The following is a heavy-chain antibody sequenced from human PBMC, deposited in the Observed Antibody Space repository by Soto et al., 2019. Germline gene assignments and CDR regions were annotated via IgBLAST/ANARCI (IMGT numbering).Heavy chain of an antibody. D-gene: IGHD3-10*01. CDR2: IYPGDSET. Sequence: PGESLKISCKGYGYTFTSYWIGWVRQMPGKGLEWMGIIYPGDSETRYSPSFQGQVTISADRSISTAYLQGSSLKASDTAIYYGAGPSLEGSEIYLSYWSQGTLVTVAS. CDR1: GYTFTSYW. J-gene: IGHJ4*02. CDR3: AGPSLEGSEIYLSY. V-gene: IGHV5-51*01.